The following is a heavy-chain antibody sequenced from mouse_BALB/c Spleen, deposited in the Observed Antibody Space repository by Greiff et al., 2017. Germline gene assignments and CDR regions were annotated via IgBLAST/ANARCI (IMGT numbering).Heavy chain of an antibody. CDR3: ARVTTVVAGDY. V-gene: IGHV1S81*02. J-gene: IGHJ2*01. CDR1: GYTFTSYW. D-gene: IGHD1-1*01. CDR2: INPSNGRT. Sequence: VKLQQPGAELVKPGASVKLSCKASGYTFTSYWMHWVKQRPGQGLEWIGEINPSNGRTNYNEKFKSKATLTVDKSSSTAYMQLSSLTSEDSAVYYCARVTTVVAGDYWGQGTTLTVSS.